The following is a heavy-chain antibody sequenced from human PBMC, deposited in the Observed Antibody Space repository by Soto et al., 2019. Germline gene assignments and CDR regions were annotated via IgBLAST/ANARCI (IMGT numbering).Heavy chain of an antibody. CDR1: GFPFSSYS. Sequence: GGSLRLSCAASGFPFSSYSMHWVRQAPGKGLEWVAVISYDGSNKYYADSVKGRFTISRDNSKNTLYLQMNSLRAEDTAVYYCARGAEDCSSTSCYAAYYYGSGSADAFDIWGQGTMVTVSS. CDR2: ISYDGSNK. CDR3: ARGAEDCSSTSCYAAYYYGSGSADAFDI. V-gene: IGHV3-30-3*01. D-gene: IGHD2-2*01. J-gene: IGHJ3*02.